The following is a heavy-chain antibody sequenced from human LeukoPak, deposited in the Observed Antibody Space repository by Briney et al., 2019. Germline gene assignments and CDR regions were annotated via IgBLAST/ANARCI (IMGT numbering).Heavy chain of an antibody. J-gene: IGHJ6*03. CDR1: GGSISSGSYY. D-gene: IGHD6-19*01. CDR3: AGDRDIAVAGTGYYYYYMDV. V-gene: IGHV4-61*02. Sequence: PSQTLSLTCTVSGGSISSGSYYWSWIRQPAGKGLEWIGRIYTSGSTNYNPSLKSRVTISVDTSKNQFSLKLSSETAADTAVYYCAGDRDIAVAGTGYYYYYMDVWGKGTTVTVSS. CDR2: IYTSGST.